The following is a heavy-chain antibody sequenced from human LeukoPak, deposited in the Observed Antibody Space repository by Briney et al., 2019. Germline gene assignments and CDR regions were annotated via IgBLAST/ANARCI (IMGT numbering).Heavy chain of an antibody. CDR2: IYHSGST. V-gene: IGHV4-30-2*01. D-gene: IGHD1-26*01. CDR3: ARGEATTYYFDY. CDR1: GGSTSSGGYS. Sequence: PSETLSLTCAVSGGSTSSGGYSWSWIRQPPGKGLEWIGYIYHSGSTYYNPSLKSRVTISVDRSKNQFSLKLSSVTAADTAVYYCARGEATTYYFDYWGQGTLVTVSS. J-gene: IGHJ4*02.